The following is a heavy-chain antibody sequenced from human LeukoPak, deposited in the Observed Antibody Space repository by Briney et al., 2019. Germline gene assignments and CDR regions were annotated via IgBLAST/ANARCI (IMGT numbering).Heavy chain of an antibody. V-gene: IGHV1-2*02. CDR3: ARGLCSGGSRYGRNWFDP. J-gene: IGHJ5*02. CDR1: GYTFTGYY. CDR2: INPNSGGT. D-gene: IGHD2-15*01. Sequence: GASVKVSCKASGYTFTGYYMHWVRQAPGQGLEWMGWINPNSGGTNYAQKFQGRVTMTRNTSISTAYMELSRLRSDDTAVYYCARGLCSGGSRYGRNWFDPWGQGTLVTVSS.